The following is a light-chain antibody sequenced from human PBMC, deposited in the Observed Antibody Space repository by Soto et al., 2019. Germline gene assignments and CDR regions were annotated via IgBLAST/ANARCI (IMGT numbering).Light chain of an antibody. V-gene: IGLV2-23*02. Sequence: TQPASVSGSPGQSITISCTGTSSDFGNYNLVSWYQQHPGKVPKLILFEVNKRPSGVSDRFSGSKSGNTASLTISGLQAEDEADYYCCSFTSSYTHVFGTGTKVTAL. CDR1: SSDFGNYNL. J-gene: IGLJ1*01. CDR2: EVN. CDR3: CSFTSSYTHV.